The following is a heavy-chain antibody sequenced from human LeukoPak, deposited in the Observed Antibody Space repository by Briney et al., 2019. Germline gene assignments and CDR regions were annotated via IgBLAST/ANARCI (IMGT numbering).Heavy chain of an antibody. D-gene: IGHD3-10*01. J-gene: IGHJ6*02. V-gene: IGHV1-24*01. CDR3: ATYHLVRGADPDYYYYYGMDV. CDR2: FDPEDGET. Sequence: ASVKVSCKVSGYTLTELSMHWVRQAPGKGLEWMGGFDPEDGETIYAQKFQGRVTMTEDTSTDTAYMELSSLRSEDTAVCYCATYHLVRGADPDYYYYYGMDVWGQGTTVTVSS. CDR1: GYTLTELS.